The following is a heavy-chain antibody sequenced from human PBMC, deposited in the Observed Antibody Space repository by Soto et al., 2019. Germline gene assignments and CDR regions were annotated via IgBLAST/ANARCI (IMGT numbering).Heavy chain of an antibody. CDR3: AHSSSRPAFHI. CDR1: GGSISSGDYY. Sequence: QVQLQESGPGLVKPSQTLSLTCTVSGGSISSGDYYWSWIRQRAGKGLVWIGNIYYSGGTYSNPPLKRRVTKPEATSKDLFSLTLSSVTAADKAVYYCAHSSSRPAFHILAHGAMGTVSS. CDR2: IYYSGGT. J-gene: IGHJ3*02. D-gene: IGHD6-13*01. V-gene: IGHV4-30-4*01.